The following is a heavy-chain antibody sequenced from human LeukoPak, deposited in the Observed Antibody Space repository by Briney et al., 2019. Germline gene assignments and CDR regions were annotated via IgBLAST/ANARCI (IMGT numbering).Heavy chain of an antibody. V-gene: IGHV3-21*01. Sequence: GGSLRLSCAASGFTFSSYSMNWVRQAPGKGLEWVSSISSSSSYIYYADSVKGRFTISRDNSKNTLYLQMNSLRAEDTAVYYCAKDGPASSGYYLADYWGQGTLVTVSS. CDR3: AKDGPASSGYYLADY. J-gene: IGHJ4*02. CDR2: ISSSSSYI. D-gene: IGHD3-22*01. CDR1: GFTFSSYS.